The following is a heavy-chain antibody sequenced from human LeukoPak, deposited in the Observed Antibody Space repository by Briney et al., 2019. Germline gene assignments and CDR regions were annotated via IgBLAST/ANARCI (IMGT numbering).Heavy chain of an antibody. CDR3: ARGQRQWLPQTAFDI. D-gene: IGHD6-19*01. J-gene: IGHJ3*02. V-gene: IGHV4-34*01. Sequence: KPSETLSLTCAVYGGSFSGYYWSWIRQPPGKGLEWIGEINHSGSTNYNPSLKSRVTISVDTSKNQFSLKLSSVTAADTAVYYCARGQRQWLPQTAFDIWGQGTMVTVSS. CDR1: GGSFSGYY. CDR2: INHSGST.